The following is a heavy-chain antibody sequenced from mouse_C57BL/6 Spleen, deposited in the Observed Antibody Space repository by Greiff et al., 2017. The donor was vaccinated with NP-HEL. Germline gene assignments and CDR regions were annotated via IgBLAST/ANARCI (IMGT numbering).Heavy chain of an antibody. CDR1: GFTFSSYA. J-gene: IGHJ3*01. CDR3: ARDKDYYGSFAY. Sequence: EVKLQESGGGLVKPGGSLKLSCAASGFTFSSYAMSWVRQTPEKRLEWVATISDGGSYTYYPDNVKGRFTISRDNAKNNLYLQMSHLKSEDTAMYYCARDKDYYGSFAYWGQGTLVTVSA. V-gene: IGHV5-4*01. D-gene: IGHD1-1*01. CDR2: ISDGGSYT.